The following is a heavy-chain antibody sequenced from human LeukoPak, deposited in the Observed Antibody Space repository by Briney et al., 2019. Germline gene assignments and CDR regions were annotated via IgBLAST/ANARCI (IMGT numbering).Heavy chain of an antibody. Sequence: ASVKVSCKASGYTFTGYYMRWVRQAPGQGLEWMGWINPNSGGTNYAQKFQGRVTMTRDTSISTAYMELSRLRSDDTAVYYCANLMRGYSGYADYWGQGTLVTVSS. CDR1: GYTFTGYY. J-gene: IGHJ4*02. CDR2: INPNSGGT. CDR3: ANLMRGYSGYADY. V-gene: IGHV1-2*02. D-gene: IGHD5-12*01.